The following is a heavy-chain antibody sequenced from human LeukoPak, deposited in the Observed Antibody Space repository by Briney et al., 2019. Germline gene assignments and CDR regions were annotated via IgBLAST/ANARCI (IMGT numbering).Heavy chain of an antibody. J-gene: IGHJ3*02. D-gene: IGHD5-12*01. CDR1: GFTFSSYG. CDR3: ARGTYIVATNYAFDI. V-gene: IGHV3-33*01. CDR2: IWYDGSNK. Sequence: GRSLRLSCAASGFTFSSYGMHWVRQAPGKGLEWVAVIWYDGSNKYYTDSVKGRFTISRDNSKNTLYLQMNSLRAEDTAVYYCARGTYIVATNYAFDIWGQGTMVTVSS.